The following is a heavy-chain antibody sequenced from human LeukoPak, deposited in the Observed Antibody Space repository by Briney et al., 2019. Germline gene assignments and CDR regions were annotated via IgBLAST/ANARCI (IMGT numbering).Heavy chain of an antibody. CDR1: GYVFTSFW. J-gene: IGHJ6*02. V-gene: IGHV5-51*01. Sequence: VGSLNLSFQGSGYVFTSFWIGWVRPIPGKGVEWMGIIYPCYSDTRYSPSFQGQVTISADKSISTAYLQWSSLKASDTAMYYCARTYCSSTSCSYYYYGMDVWGQGTTVTVSS. D-gene: IGHD2-2*01. CDR2: IYPCYSDT. CDR3: ARTYCSSTSCSYYYYGMDV.